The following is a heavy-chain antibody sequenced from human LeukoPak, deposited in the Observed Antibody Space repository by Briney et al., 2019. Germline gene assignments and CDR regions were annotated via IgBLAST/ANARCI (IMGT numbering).Heavy chain of an antibody. Sequence: GGSLRLSCAASGFTFSSYSMNWVRQAPGKGLEWVSSISSSYIYYADSVKGRFTISRDSAKNSLYLQMNSLRAEDTAVYYCARGGIYFDYWGQGTLVTVSS. D-gene: IGHD2-15*01. J-gene: IGHJ4*02. CDR1: GFTFSSYS. CDR3: ARGGIYFDY. V-gene: IGHV3-21*01. CDR2: ISSSYI.